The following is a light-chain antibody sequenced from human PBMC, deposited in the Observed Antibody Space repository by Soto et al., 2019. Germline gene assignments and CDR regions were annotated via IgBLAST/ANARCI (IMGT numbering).Light chain of an antibody. CDR2: DVT. Sequence: QSVLTQPPSASGSPGQSVTISCTGTSSDVGGYNYVSWYQQHPGKAPKLMIYDVTKRPSGVPDCFSGSKSGSTASLTVSGLQAEDEADYYCSSYAGSNNWVFGGGTQLTVL. J-gene: IGLJ3*02. V-gene: IGLV2-8*01. CDR3: SSYAGSNNWV. CDR1: SSDVGGYNY.